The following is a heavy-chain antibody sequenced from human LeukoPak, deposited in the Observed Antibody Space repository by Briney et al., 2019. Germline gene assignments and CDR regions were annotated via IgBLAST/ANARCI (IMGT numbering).Heavy chain of an antibody. CDR3: ARDSPTSPNYDFWSGHAFDI. Sequence: GASVKVSCKASGGTFSSYAISWVRQAPGRGLEWMGGIIPIFGTANYAQKFQGRVTITTDESTSTAYMELSSLRSEDTAVYYCARDSPTSPNYDFWSGHAFDIWGQGTMVTVSS. CDR1: GGTFSSYA. CDR2: IIPIFGTA. J-gene: IGHJ3*02. V-gene: IGHV1-69*05. D-gene: IGHD3-3*01.